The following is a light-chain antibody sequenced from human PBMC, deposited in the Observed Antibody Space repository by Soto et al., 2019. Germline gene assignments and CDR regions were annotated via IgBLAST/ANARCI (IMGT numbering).Light chain of an antibody. J-gene: IGKJ1*01. CDR1: QSVSSGF. Sequence: EIVLTQSPGTLSLSPGERATLSCRASQSVSSGFLAWYQLKPGQAPRLLIFAASSRATGIPDRFSGSGSGTDFTLTISRLEPEDFAIYYCHQYGSSPATFGQGTQVEIK. CDR3: HQYGSSPAT. V-gene: IGKV3-20*01. CDR2: AAS.